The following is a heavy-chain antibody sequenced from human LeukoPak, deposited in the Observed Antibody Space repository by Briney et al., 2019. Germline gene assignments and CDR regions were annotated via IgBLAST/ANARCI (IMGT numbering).Heavy chain of an antibody. Sequence: ASVKVSCKASGYTFTSYDINWVRQATGQGRECMGWMNPNSGNTGYAQKSQGRVTMTRNTSISTAYMELSSLRSEDTAVYYCARVSRHQLLSYYYCYGMDVWGQGTTVTVSS. V-gene: IGHV1-8*01. CDR2: MNPNSGNT. J-gene: IGHJ6*02. D-gene: IGHD2-2*01. CDR3: ARVSRHQLLSYYYCYGMDV. CDR1: GYTFTSYD.